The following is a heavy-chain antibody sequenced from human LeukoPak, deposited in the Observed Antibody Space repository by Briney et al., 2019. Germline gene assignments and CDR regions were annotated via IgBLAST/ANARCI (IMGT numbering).Heavy chain of an antibody. V-gene: IGHV3-21*01. CDR2: ITSGDTYI. Sequence: GGSLRLSCAASGFTFSSYSMNWVRQAPGKGLEWVSSITSGDTYIYYADSVKGRFTISRDNAKNSLFLQMNSLRAEDTAVYFCARDPYSGSYWADYYYYMDVWGKGTTVTISS. CDR1: GFTFSSYS. J-gene: IGHJ6*03. D-gene: IGHD1-26*01. CDR3: ARDPYSGSYWADYYYYMDV.